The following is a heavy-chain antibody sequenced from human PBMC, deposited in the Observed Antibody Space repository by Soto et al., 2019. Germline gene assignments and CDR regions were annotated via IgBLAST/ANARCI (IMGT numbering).Heavy chain of an antibody. V-gene: IGHV3-33*01. CDR1: GFTFSSYG. Sequence: ESGGGVVQPGRSLRLSCAASGFTFSSYGMNWVRQAPGKGLEWVAVIWYDGSNKYYADSVKGRFTISRDNSKNTLYLQMNSLRAEDTAVYYCAFSLYSSSSQDYYYYGMDVWGQGTTVTVSS. CDR3: AFSLYSSSSQDYYYYGMDV. CDR2: IWYDGSNK. D-gene: IGHD6-6*01. J-gene: IGHJ6*02.